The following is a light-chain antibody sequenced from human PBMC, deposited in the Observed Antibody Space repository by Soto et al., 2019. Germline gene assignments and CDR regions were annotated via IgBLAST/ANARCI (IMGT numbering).Light chain of an antibody. J-gene: IGLJ2*01. CDR1: SSDGGGYNY. CDR2: EVS. CDR3: SSYTSSSTLVV. V-gene: IGLV2-14*01. Sequence: QSARTQPASVSGSPGQSITISCTGTSSDGGGYNYVSWYQQHPGKAPKLMIYEVSNRPSGVSNRFSGSKSGNTASLTISGLQAEDEADYYCSSYTSSSTLVVFGGGTKLTVL.